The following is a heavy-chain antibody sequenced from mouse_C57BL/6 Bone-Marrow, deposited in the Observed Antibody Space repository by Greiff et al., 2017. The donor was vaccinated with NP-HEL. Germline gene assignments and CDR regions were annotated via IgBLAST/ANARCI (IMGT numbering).Heavy chain of an antibody. CDR2: INPSTGGT. CDR1: GYSFTGYY. V-gene: IGHV1-42*01. CDR3: ARGRYYYGSSYLWYFDV. J-gene: IGHJ1*03. Sequence: VQLQQSGPELVKPGASVKISCKASGYSFTGYYMNWVKQSPEKSLEWIGEINPSTGGTTYNQKFKAKATLTVEKSSSTAYMQLKSLTSEDSAVYYCARGRYYYGSSYLWYFDVWGTGTTVTVSS. D-gene: IGHD1-1*01.